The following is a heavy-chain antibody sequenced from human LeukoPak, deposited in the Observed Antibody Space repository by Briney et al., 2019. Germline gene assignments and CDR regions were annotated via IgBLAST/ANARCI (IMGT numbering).Heavy chain of an antibody. J-gene: IGHJ5*02. CDR1: GGSFSGYY. CDR2: INHSGST. CDR3: ARSSGSYYFNWFDP. V-gene: IGHV4-34*01. Sequence: SETLSLTCAVYGGSFSGYYWSWIRQPPGKGLEWIGEINHSGSTIYNPSLKRRVTISVDTSKNQFSLKLSSVTAADTAVYYCARSSGSYYFNWFDPWGQGTLVTVSS. D-gene: IGHD1-26*01.